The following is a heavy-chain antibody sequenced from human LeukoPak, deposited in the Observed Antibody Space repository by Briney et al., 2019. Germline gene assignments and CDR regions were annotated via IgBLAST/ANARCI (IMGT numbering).Heavy chain of an antibody. J-gene: IGHJ4*02. CDR3: AKDFLNYHITPRALFDY. Sequence: GGSLRLSCAASGFTFSSYAMSWVRQAPGKGLEWVSAISGSGGSTYYADSVKGRFTISRDNSKNTLYLQMNSLRAEDTAVYYCAKDFLNYHITPRALFDYWGQGTLVTVSS. V-gene: IGHV3-23*01. CDR2: ISGSGGST. D-gene: IGHD4-23*01. CDR1: GFTFSSYA.